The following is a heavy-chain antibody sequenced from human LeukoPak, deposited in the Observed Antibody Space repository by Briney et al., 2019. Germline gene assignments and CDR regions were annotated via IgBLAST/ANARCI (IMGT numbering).Heavy chain of an antibody. D-gene: IGHD3-22*01. Sequence: SETLSLTCIVSGGSISRYYWSWLRPPPGKGLEWIGYIYTSGRPNYNHSLKSRVTISVDTSKNQFSLKLSSVTAADKAVYYCARRGSGYSFDYWGQGTLVTVSS. CDR1: GGSISRYY. CDR2: IYTSGRP. CDR3: ARRGSGYSFDY. V-gene: IGHV4-4*09. J-gene: IGHJ4*02.